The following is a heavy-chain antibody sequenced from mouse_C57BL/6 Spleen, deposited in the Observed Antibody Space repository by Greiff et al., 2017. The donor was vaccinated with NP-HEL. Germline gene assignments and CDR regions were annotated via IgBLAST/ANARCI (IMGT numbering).Heavy chain of an antibody. J-gene: IGHJ2*01. Sequence: QLPGAELVKPGASVKLSCKASGYTFTSYWMQWVKQRPGQGLEWIGEIDPSDSYTNYNQKFKGKATLTVDTSSSTAYMQLSSLTSEDSAVYYCARRRYGSSYGDYWGQGTTLTVSS. V-gene: IGHV1-50*01. CDR1: GYTFTSYW. D-gene: IGHD1-1*01. CDR2: IDPSDSYT. CDR3: ARRRYGSSYGDY.